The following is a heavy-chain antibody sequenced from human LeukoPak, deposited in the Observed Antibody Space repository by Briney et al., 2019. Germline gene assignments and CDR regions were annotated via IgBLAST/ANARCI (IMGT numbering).Heavy chain of an antibody. CDR2: ISWNSGSI. Sequence: GRSLRLSCAASELTFDDYAMHWVRQAPGKGLEWVSGISWNSGSIGYADSVRGRFTISRDNAKKSLYLQMNSLRAEDTALYYCAKDISAGGSYPDYWGQGTLVTVSS. CDR1: ELTFDDYA. D-gene: IGHD1-26*01. V-gene: IGHV3-9*01. J-gene: IGHJ4*02. CDR3: AKDISAGGSYPDY.